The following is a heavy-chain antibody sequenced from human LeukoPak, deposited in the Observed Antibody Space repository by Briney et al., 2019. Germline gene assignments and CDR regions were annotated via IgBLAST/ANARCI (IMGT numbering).Heavy chain of an antibody. CDR1: GFTLSSYA. D-gene: IGHD5-18*01. CDR2: ISGSGGST. CDR3: AKAVWIQLWLNGALDY. J-gene: IGHJ4*02. V-gene: IGHV3-23*01. Sequence: PGGSLRLSCAASGFTLSSYAMSWVRQAPGKGLEWVSAISGSGGSTYYADSVKGRFTISRDNSKNTLYLQMNSLRAEDTAVYYCAKAVWIQLWLNGALDYWGQGTLVTVSS.